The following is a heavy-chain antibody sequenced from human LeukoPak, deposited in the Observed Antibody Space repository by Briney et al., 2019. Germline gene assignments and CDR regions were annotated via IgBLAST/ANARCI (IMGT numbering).Heavy chain of an antibody. Sequence: TLSLTCAVSGGSISSGGYSWSWIRQPPGKGLEWIGYIYHSGSTYYNPSLKSRVTISVDRSKNQFSLNLSSVTAADTAVYYCARSYSSGWFWFDSWGQGTLVTVSS. CDR2: IYHSGST. V-gene: IGHV4-30-2*01. CDR1: GGSISSGGYS. J-gene: IGHJ5*01. D-gene: IGHD6-19*01. CDR3: ARSYSSGWFWFDS.